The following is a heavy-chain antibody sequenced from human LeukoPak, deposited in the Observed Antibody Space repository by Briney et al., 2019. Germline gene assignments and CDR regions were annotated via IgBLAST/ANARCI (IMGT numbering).Heavy chain of an antibody. D-gene: IGHD5-18*01. J-gene: IGHJ4*02. Sequence: SSQTLSLTCAVSGGSISSGGYSWSWIRQPLGKGLEWIGYIYHSGSTYYNPSLKSRVTISVDRSKNQFSLKLSSVTAADTAVYYCARGGYSYGHFDYWGQGTLVTVSS. CDR2: IYHSGST. CDR3: ARGGYSYGHFDY. V-gene: IGHV4-30-2*01. CDR1: GGSISSGGYS.